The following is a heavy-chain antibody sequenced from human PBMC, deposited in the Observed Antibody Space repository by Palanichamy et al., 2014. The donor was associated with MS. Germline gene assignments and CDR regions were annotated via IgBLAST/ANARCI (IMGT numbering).Heavy chain of an antibody. CDR3: ATYTRQLFDY. CDR2: ISAAGADT. Sequence: EVQLLESGGDLVXPGGSLRLSCAASGFTFSRFAMIWVRQAPRKGLEWVSTISAAGADTFYADSVKGRFTVSRDNSKNTLYLQMTSLRVEDTAIYYCATYTRQLFDYWGQGALVTVSS. CDR1: GFTFSRFA. D-gene: IGHD1-1*01. J-gene: IGHJ4*02. V-gene: IGHV3-23*01.